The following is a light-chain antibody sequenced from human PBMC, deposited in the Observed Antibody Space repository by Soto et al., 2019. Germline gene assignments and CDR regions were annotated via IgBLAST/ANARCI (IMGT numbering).Light chain of an antibody. V-gene: IGKV1-5*01. CDR3: QQYNSFPYS. Sequence: DIQMTQSPSTLSASVGDRVTITCRASQSISSWLAWYQQKPGKAPKLLIYDASSLESGVPSRYSGSGSGTEFTLTISGLQPDDLATYYCQQYNSFPYSFGQGTKLEIK. J-gene: IGKJ2*03. CDR1: QSISSW. CDR2: DAS.